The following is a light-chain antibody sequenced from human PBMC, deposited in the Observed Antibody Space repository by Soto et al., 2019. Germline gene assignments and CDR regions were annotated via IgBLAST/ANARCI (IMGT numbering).Light chain of an antibody. CDR3: QQRSSCPLT. J-gene: IGKJ4*01. CDR1: QSVDNY. V-gene: IGKV3-11*01. Sequence: EIVLTQSPATLSLSPGERATLSCRASQSVDNYLAWYKQKPGQAPRILIYDASYRATGIPARFSGSGAGTDFTLTISSLEPEDFAVYYCQQRSSCPLTFGGGTKVDIK. CDR2: DAS.